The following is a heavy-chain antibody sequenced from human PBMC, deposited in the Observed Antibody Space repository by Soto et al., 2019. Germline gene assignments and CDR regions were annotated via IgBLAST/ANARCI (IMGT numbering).Heavy chain of an antibody. CDR3: AKEKTYYYDSSGSFDY. D-gene: IGHD3-22*01. V-gene: IGHV3-30*18. J-gene: IGHJ4*02. CDR1: GFTFSSYG. Sequence: GGSLRLSCAASGFTFSSYGMHWVRQAPGKGLEWVAVISYDGSNKYYADSVKGRLTISRDNSKNTLYLQMNSLRAEDTAVYYCAKEKTYYYDSSGSFDYWGQGTLVTVSS. CDR2: ISYDGSNK.